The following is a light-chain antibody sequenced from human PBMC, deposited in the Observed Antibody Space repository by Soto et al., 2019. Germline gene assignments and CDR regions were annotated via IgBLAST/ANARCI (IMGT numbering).Light chain of an antibody. CDR1: QRIRTS. J-gene: IGKJ2*01. CDR3: QQSYSVPPT. Sequence: DVQMTQSPSSLSASVGDRVTSTCRSSQRIRTSLNWYQQKPGKAPKFLIYDASSLQSEVPSRFSGSGSGTDFTLTISNLQPEDFATYYCQQSYSVPPTFGQGTKLEI. CDR2: DAS. V-gene: IGKV1-39*01.